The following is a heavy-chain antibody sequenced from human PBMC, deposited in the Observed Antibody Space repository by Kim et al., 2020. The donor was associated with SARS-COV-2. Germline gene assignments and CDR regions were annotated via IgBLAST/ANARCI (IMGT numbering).Heavy chain of an antibody. J-gene: IGHJ5*02. D-gene: IGHD6-13*01. CDR2: A. CDR3: ARDGQQLVIDP. Sequence: ANYAQKFQGRVTITADESTSTAYMELSSLRSEDTAVYYCARDGQQLVIDPWGQGTLVTVSS. V-gene: IGHV1-69*01.